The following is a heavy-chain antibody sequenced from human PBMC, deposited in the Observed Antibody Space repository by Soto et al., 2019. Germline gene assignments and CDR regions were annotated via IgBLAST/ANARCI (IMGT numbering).Heavy chain of an antibody. D-gene: IGHD2-2*01. V-gene: IGHV1-2*02. J-gene: IGHJ5*02. CDR2: INPHSGST. CDR1: GYSFTDDY. CDR3: ARVVPGAEAWFGP. Sequence: QVQVVQSGAEVKKPGASVKISCKTSGYSFTDDYLHWVRQAPGQGLEWVGWINPHSGSTNFAQKFQGRVSMTTDTSTTTAYMELRSLRSDDTAVYYCARVVPGAEAWFGPWGQGTLVTVSS.